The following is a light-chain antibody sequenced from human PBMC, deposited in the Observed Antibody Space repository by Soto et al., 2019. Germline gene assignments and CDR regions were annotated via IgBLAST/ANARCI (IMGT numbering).Light chain of an antibody. V-gene: IGKV1-8*01. CDR2: AAS. CDR3: QQYKSYPWT. Sequence: AIRMTHSPSSLSASTGDRVTITCRASQGISSYLAWYQQKPGKAPKLLIYAASTLQSGVPSRFSGSGSGTDFTLTISSLQPDDFATYYCQQYKSYPWTFGQGTKVDIK. J-gene: IGKJ1*01. CDR1: QGISSY.